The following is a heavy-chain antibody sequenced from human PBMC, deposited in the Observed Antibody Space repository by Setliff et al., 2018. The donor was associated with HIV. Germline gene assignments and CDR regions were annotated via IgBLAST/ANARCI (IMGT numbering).Heavy chain of an antibody. CDR1: GGSISSGSYY. J-gene: IGHJ4*02. V-gene: IGHV4-61*02. CDR2: IWTSGST. CDR3: ARGTGSYGSDY. Sequence: SETLSLTCTVSGGSISSGSYYWSWIRQPAGKGLEWIGRIWTSGSTNYNPSLKSRVTISVDTSKSQFSLKLSSVTAADTAVYYCARGTGSYGSDYWGQGTLVTVSS. D-gene: IGHD5-18*01.